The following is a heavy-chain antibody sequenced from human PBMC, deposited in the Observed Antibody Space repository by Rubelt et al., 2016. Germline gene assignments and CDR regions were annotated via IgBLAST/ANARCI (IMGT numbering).Heavy chain of an antibody. V-gene: IGHV1-24*01. CDR1: GDTLSVFS. CDR3: STADSSSWYDATDT. J-gene: IGHJ3*02. CDR2: FDGEDGET. D-gene: IGHD6-13*01. Sequence: QVQLVQSGAVLKKPGASVKVSRKVSGDTLSVFSIHWVRQAPGKGLEWMGGFDGEDGETVYAQNFQGRLIMTEDTSTDTAYRELSRLTSADTAVYYCSTADSSSWYDATDTWGQGTMVTVSS.